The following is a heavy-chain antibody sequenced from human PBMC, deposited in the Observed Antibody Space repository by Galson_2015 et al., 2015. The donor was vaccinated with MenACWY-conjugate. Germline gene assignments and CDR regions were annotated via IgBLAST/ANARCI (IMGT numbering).Heavy chain of an antibody. D-gene: IGHD2-2*01. J-gene: IGHJ4*02. CDR2: INSDGSST. V-gene: IGHV3-74*01. CDR3: AVYCSSTRCYGASGGY. CDR1: GFTFSSYW. Sequence: SLRLSCAASGFTFSSYWMHWVRHAPGKWLVWVSLINSDGSSTSYADSVKGRFTISRDNAKNTLYLQMNSLRAEDTAVYYCAVYCSSTRCYGASGGYWGQGTLVTVSS.